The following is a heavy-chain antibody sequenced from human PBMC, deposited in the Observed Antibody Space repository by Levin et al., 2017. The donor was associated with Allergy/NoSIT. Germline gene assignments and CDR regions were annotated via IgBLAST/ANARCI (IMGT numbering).Heavy chain of an antibody. CDR2: IIPIFGTA. V-gene: IGHV1-69*13. CDR3: AREKDVDTAMAGYYYGMDV. CDR1: GGTFSSYA. D-gene: IGHD5-18*01. J-gene: IGHJ6*02. Sequence: SVKVSCKASGGTFSSYAISWVRQAPGQGLEWMGGIIPIFGTANYAQKFQGRVTITADESTSTAYMELSSLRSEDTAVYYCAREKDVDTAMAGYYYGMDVWGQGTTVTVSS.